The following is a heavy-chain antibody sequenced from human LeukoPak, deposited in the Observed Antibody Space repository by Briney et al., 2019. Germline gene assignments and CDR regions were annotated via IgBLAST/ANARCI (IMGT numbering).Heavy chain of an antibody. CDR1: GFTFSSYG. J-gene: IGHJ6*02. V-gene: IGHV3-30*18. CDR2: ISYDGVNK. Sequence: AGGSLRLSCAASGFTFSSYGMHWVRQVPGKGLEWVAVISYDGVNKYYVDSVKGRFTISRDYSKNTLYLQMNSLRAEDTAVYYCAKDSQSHSLLVMDYYYYGMDVWGQGTTVTVSS. D-gene: IGHD3-16*01. CDR3: AKDSQSHSLLVMDYYYYGMDV.